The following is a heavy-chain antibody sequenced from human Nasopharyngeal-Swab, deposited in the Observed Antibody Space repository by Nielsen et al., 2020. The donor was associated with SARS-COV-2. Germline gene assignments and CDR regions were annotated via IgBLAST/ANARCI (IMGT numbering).Heavy chain of an antibody. J-gene: IGHJ4*02. V-gene: IGHV1-46*01. CDR2: INPSGGST. CDR1: GYTFTSYY. D-gene: IGHD3-22*01. CDR3: ASSVVVISSFDY. Sequence: ASVKVSCKGSGYTFTSYYMHWVRQAPGQGLEWMGIINPSGGSTSYAQKFQGRVTMTRDTSTSTVYMELSSLRSEDTAVYYCASSVVVISSFDYWGQGTLVTVSS.